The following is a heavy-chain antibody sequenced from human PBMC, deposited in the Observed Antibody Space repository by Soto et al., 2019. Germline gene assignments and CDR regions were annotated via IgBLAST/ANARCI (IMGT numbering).Heavy chain of an antibody. CDR3: ATISDRGIAAALDS. D-gene: IGHD6-13*01. CDR1: TFTFTDYA. Sequence: EVQLLESGGGLVRPGGSLRLSCVASTFTFTDYAMSWVRQAPGEGLEWVSGISGSGGTTYYAESVKGRFSISRDNSKNTLYLHLNNLRVEDTAIYYCATISDRGIAAALDSWGQGNLVTVSS. V-gene: IGHV3-23*01. CDR2: ISGSGGTT. J-gene: IGHJ4*02.